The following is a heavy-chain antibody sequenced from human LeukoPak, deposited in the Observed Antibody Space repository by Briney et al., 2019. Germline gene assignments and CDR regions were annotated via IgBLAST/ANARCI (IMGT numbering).Heavy chain of an antibody. J-gene: IGHJ4*02. CDR1: GYSISSGYY. Sequence: SETLSLTCAVSGYSISSGYYWGWIRQPPGKGLEWIGSIYHSGSTYYNPSLKSRVTISVDTSKNQFSLKLSSVTAADTAVYYCARLGRELQPPGYYFDYWGQGTLVTVSS. D-gene: IGHD1-26*01. CDR2: IYHSGST. CDR3: ARLGRELQPPGYYFDY. V-gene: IGHV4-38-2*01.